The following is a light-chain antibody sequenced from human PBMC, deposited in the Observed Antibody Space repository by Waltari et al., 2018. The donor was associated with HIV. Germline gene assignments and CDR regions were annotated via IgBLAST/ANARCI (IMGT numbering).Light chain of an antibody. V-gene: IGLV3-1*01. J-gene: IGLJ2*01. CDR2: QGS. CDR1: KLADKF. Sequence: TQPPSVSVPSGQTASIPCSGEKLADKFPCWCQKKPGQPPILLVYQGSRRPSGIPERVSASKSDNTATLTIRGAQPLDEADYFCQAWDANHAVFGGGTTLTVL. CDR3: QAWDANHAV.